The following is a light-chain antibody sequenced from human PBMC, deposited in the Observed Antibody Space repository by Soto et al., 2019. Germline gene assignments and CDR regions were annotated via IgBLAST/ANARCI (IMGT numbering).Light chain of an antibody. V-gene: IGKV1-9*01. J-gene: IGKJ4*01. CDR2: SAS. CDR3: QQLDRYPFT. Sequence: DIQLTQSPSFLSASVGDRVTITCRASLGISTYLAWYPQKPGKVPRLLIYSASTLQSGVPSRFSGSGSGTEFTLTISSLQPEDFASYYCQQLDRYPFTFGGGTKVDIK. CDR1: LGISTY.